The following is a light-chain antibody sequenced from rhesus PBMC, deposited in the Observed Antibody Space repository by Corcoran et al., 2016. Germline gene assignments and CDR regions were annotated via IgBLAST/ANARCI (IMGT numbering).Light chain of an antibody. J-gene: IGKJ3*01. CDR1: QSLLYSGGKTY. CDR3: MQGIQLPFT. Sequence: DIVMTQTPLSLPVTPGEPASISCTSSQSLLYSGGKTYLYWYLQKPGQSPPLLIFEVSTRASGVPDRFRVSGSGTVFTLKISRVEAEDVWVYYCMQGIQLPFTFGPGTKLDIK. CDR2: EVS. V-gene: IGKV2S15*01.